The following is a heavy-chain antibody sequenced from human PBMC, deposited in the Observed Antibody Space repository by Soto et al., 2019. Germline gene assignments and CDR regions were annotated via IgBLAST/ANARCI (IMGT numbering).Heavy chain of an antibody. D-gene: IGHD2-2*01. Sequence: PGGSLRLSCAASGFTFSSYAMHWVRQAPGKGLEWVAVISYDGSNKYYADSVKGRFTISRDNSKNTLYLQMNSLRAEDTAVYYCARDRDPSHIVVVPAATSYWGQGTLVTVSS. CDR2: ISYDGSNK. V-gene: IGHV3-30-3*01. CDR3: ARDRDPSHIVVVPAATSY. CDR1: GFTFSSYA. J-gene: IGHJ4*02.